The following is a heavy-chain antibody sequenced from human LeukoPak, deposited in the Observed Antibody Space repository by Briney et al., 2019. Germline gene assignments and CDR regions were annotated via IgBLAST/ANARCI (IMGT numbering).Heavy chain of an antibody. D-gene: IGHD3-10*01. CDR2: ISGSGTI. Sequence: SETLSLTCTVSGGSINSYWSWIRRPAGKGLEWIGRISGSGTITYNPALQSRLSISIDTSKNQFSLKLMSVTAADTAVYYCARDSGTPGEVKFDPWGREPWSPSPQ. CDR3: ARDSGTPGEVKFDP. J-gene: IGHJ5*02. CDR1: GGSINSY. V-gene: IGHV4-4*07.